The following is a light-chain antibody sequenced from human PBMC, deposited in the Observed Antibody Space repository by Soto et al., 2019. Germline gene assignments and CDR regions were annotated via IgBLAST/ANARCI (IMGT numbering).Light chain of an antibody. Sequence: DIQMTQSPSSLSASVGDRIAITCRASQSNSTYLNWYQQKPGKAPKLLVYAASNLQSGVPSRFSGSGSGTDFTLTISSLQPDDFATYYSQQSYSAPYTFGQGTKLEIK. CDR3: QQSYSAPYT. CDR1: QSNSTY. CDR2: AAS. J-gene: IGKJ2*01. V-gene: IGKV1-39*01.